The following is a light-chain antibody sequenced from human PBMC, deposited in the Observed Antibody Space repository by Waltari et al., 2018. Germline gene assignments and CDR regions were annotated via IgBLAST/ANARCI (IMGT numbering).Light chain of an antibody. Sequence: CRASQSVSSSSLAGYQQKPGQAPRLLIYAASRRATGIPDRISGSGSETDFTLTLSSLEPEDFAVYYCQQHGSSPFTFGQGTKVEIK. CDR3: QQHGSSPFT. CDR1: QSVSSSS. J-gene: IGKJ2*01. CDR2: AAS. V-gene: IGKV3-20*01.